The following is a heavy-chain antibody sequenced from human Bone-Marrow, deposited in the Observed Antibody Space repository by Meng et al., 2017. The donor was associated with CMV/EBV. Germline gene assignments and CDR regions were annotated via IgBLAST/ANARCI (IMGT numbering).Heavy chain of an antibody. D-gene: IGHD2-8*02. CDR1: GVTFSSYE. V-gene: IGHV3-48*03. J-gene: IGHJ6*02. CDR3: ARVGSGGWNYYYYGMDV. Sequence: GGSLRLSCAASGVTFSSYEMNWVRQAPGKGLEWVSYISSGGSIIYYADSVKGRFTISRDNAKNSLYLQMNSLRAEDTAVYYCARVGSGGWNYYYYGMDVWGQGTTVTVSS. CDR2: ISSGGSII.